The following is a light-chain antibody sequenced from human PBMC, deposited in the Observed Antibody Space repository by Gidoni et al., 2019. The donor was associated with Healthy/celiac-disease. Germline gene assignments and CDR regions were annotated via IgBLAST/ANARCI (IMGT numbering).Light chain of an antibody. J-gene: IGKJ1*01. V-gene: IGKV3-20*01. CDR3: QQYGSSPRT. Sequence: GTLSLSPGERATLSCRASQSVSSSYLAWYQQKPGQAPRLLIYGASSRATGIPDRCSGSGSGTDFTLTISRLEPEDFAVYYCQQYGSSPRTFGQGTKVEIK. CDR2: GAS. CDR1: QSVSSSY.